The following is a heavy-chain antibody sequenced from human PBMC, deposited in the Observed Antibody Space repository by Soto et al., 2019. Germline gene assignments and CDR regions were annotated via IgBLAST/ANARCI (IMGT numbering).Heavy chain of an antibody. Sequence: QITLKESGPTLVEPTETLTLTCSFSGFSLTTHPMGVGWIRQPPGRALEWLAVIYWDDDKRYNPSLRSRLTITKDPSKRQVVLTMTYMEHADTATYYCAHRLGGFTWNDGYLDYWGQGTLVTVSS. D-gene: IGHD1-1*01. CDR3: AHRLGGFTWNDGYLDY. V-gene: IGHV2-5*02. CDR2: IYWDDDK. CDR1: GFSLTTHPMG. J-gene: IGHJ4*02.